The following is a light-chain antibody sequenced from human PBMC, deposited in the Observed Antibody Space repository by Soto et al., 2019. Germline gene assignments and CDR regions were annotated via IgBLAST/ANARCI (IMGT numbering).Light chain of an antibody. CDR2: DVA. Sequence: QSVLTQPASVSASPGQSISISCSGTSNDVGAFEYVSWYQQHPGKAPKLIIYDVANRPSGVSNRFSGSKSGSTASLIISRLHTEDEADYYCVSYTSSTTYVFGTGTKLTVL. J-gene: IGLJ1*01. CDR3: VSYTSSTTYV. CDR1: SNDVGAFEY. V-gene: IGLV2-14*03.